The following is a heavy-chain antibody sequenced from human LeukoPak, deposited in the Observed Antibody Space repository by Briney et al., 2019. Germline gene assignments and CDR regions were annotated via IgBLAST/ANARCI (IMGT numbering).Heavy chain of an antibody. J-gene: IGHJ4*02. D-gene: IGHD2-2*01. V-gene: IGHV1-3*01. CDR1: GYTFTSYA. CDR3: ARAKVYCSSTSCNLFDY. CDR2: INAGNGNT. Sequence: GASVEVSCKASGYTFTSYAMHWVRQAPGQRLEWMGWINAGNGNTKYSQKFQGRVTIARDTSASTAYMELSSLRSEDTAVYYCARAKVYCSSTSCNLFDYWGQGTLVTVSS.